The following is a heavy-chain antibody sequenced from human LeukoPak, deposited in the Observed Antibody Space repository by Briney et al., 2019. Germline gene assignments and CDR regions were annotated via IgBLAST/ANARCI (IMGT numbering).Heavy chain of an antibody. CDR3: AREYRIVGATVYDY. D-gene: IGHD1-26*01. J-gene: IGHJ4*02. Sequence: PSETLSLTCTVSGGSISSSSSYWGWIRQPPGKGLEWIGSIYYSGSTYYNPSLKSRVTISVDTSKNQFSLKLSSMTAADTAVYYCAREYRIVGATVYDYWGQGTLVTVSS. V-gene: IGHV4-39*02. CDR2: IYYSGST. CDR1: GGSISSSSSY.